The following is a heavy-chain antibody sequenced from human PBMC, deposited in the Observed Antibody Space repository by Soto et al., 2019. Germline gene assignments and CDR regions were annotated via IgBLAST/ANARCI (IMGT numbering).Heavy chain of an antibody. CDR2: VDPNGGGS. V-gene: IGHV1-2*04. Sequence: QGQLLQSGAEVEKPGASVKVSCKTSGYSFTDYKLHWVRQAPGQGLEWMGWVDPNGGGSNSAQKLQGSVTMPWDTSITTAYLDLTRLTTNDTATYFCATWVDYGDFEGFDFWGQGTLVTVSS. CDR3: ATWVDYGDFEGFDF. D-gene: IGHD4-17*01. J-gene: IGHJ4*02. CDR1: GYSFTDYK.